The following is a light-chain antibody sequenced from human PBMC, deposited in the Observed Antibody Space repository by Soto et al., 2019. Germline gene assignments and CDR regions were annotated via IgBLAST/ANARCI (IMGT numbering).Light chain of an antibody. Sequence: DIQMTQSPSSLSASVGDRITITCQASQDISKYLIWYQQTPGKAPKFLIYEASNLERGVPSRLSGSGSGTDFTFTINSLQPEDIATYYCQQYHSLPFTFGPGTKLDIK. J-gene: IGKJ3*01. V-gene: IGKV1-33*01. CDR3: QQYHSLPFT. CDR2: EAS. CDR1: QDISKY.